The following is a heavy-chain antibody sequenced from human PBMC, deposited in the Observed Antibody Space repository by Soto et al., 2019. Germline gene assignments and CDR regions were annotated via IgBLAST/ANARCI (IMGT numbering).Heavy chain of an antibody. V-gene: IGHV1-58*01. Sequence: ASVKVSCKASGFTFTSSAVQWVRQARGQRLEWIGWIVVGSGNTNYAQKFQERVTITRDMSTSTAYMELSSLRSEDTAVYYCAAGITMVRGVISDYWGQGTLVTVSS. J-gene: IGHJ4*02. D-gene: IGHD3-10*01. CDR3: AAGITMVRGVISDY. CDR1: GFTFTSSA. CDR2: IVVGSGNT.